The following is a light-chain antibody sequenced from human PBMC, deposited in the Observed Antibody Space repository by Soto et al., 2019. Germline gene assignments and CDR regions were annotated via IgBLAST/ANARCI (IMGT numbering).Light chain of an antibody. J-gene: IGKJ2*01. V-gene: IGKV3-20*01. CDR1: QSVSSSY. CDR3: NQYGSSLVT. Sequence: EIVLTQSPGTLSLSPEERATLSCRASQSVSSSYLDWYQQKPGQAHMHLIYGASSRATGIPDRFSGSGSGTYFIFNISRLEHEDCAVYYCNQYGSSLVTFDQRNKMEIK. CDR2: GAS.